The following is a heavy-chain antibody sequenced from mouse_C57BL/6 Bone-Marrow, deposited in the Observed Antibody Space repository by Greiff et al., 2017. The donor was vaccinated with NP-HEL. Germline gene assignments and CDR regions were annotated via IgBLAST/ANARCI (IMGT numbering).Heavy chain of an antibody. CDR3: ARGYGYDDGGGFAY. J-gene: IGHJ3*01. CDR1: GFTFSDYG. V-gene: IGHV5-17*01. Sequence: EVQVVESGGGLVKPGGSLKLSCAASGFTFSDYGMHWVRQAPEKGLEWVAYISSGSSTIYYADTVKGRFTISRDNAKNTLFLQMTSLRSEDTAMYYCARGYGYDDGGGFAYWGQGTLVTVSA. CDR2: ISSGSSTI. D-gene: IGHD2-2*01.